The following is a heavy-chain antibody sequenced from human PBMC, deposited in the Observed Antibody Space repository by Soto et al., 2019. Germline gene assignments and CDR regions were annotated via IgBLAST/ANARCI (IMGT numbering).Heavy chain of an antibody. CDR3: AKDTSGVVISSYYYYYGMDV. V-gene: IGHV3-30*18. CDR1: GDTFSSYG. D-gene: IGHD3-22*01. J-gene: IGHJ6*02. CDR2: ISYDRSNK. Sequence: GGGLRISCAACGDTFSSYGMDGVRQAQGKGLEGLAVISYDRSNKYYADSVKGRFTISRDNSKNTLYLQMNSLRAEDTAVYYCAKDTSGVVISSYYYYYGMDVWGQGTTVTVSS.